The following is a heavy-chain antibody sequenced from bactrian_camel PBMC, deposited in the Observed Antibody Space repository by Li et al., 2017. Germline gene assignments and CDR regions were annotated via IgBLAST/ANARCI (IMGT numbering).Heavy chain of an antibody. Sequence: VQLVESGGGSVQVGGSLRLSCVASGDTIGRYCMGWFRQIPDKEREGVAGIESDGSTSYADSVKGRFTVSQDSAKNTLYLQMNNLKPEDTAMYYCATDLESCRDGTWIRDADDFWGQGTQVTVS. CDR2: IESDGST. CDR3: ATDLESCRDGTWIRDADDF. CDR1: GDTIGRYC. V-gene: IGHV3S55*01. D-gene: IGHD6*01. J-gene: IGHJ4*01.